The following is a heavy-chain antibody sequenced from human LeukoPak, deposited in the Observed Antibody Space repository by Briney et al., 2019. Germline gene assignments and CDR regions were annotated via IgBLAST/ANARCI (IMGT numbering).Heavy chain of an antibody. J-gene: IGHJ4*02. CDR2: IYYSGST. D-gene: IGHD5-24*01. Sequence: SETLSLTCTVSGGSISSYYWSWIRQPPGKGLEWIGYIYYSGSTNYNPSLKSRVTISVDASKNQFSLKLSSVTAADAAVYCCARGGMATTHWGQGTLVTVSS. CDR3: ARGGMATTH. CDR1: GGSISSYY. V-gene: IGHV4-59*01.